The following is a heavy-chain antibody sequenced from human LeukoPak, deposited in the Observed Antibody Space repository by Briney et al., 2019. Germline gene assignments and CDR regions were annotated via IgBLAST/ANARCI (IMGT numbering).Heavy chain of an antibody. Sequence: GGSLRLSCAASGFTFSSYGMHWVRQAPGKGLEWVAVITYDGSNKYYADSVKGRFTISRDNSKNTLYLQMNNLRAEDTAVYYCAKDPGSGYDLGYFDYWGQGTLVTVSS. J-gene: IGHJ4*02. CDR2: ITYDGSNK. CDR1: GFTFSSYG. CDR3: AKDPGSGYDLGYFDY. V-gene: IGHV3-30*18. D-gene: IGHD5-12*01.